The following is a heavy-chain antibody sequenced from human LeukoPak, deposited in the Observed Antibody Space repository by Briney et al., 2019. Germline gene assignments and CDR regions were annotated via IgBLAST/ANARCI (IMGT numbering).Heavy chain of an antibody. D-gene: IGHD3-9*01. V-gene: IGHV4-39*07. CDR3: ARGRYSPLDP. CDR1: GGSISSSSYY. CDR2: IYYSGSA. J-gene: IGHJ5*02. Sequence: KPSETLSLTCTVSGGSISSSSYYWGWIRQPPGKGLEWIGSIYYSGSAYYNPSLKSRVTISVDTSKNQFSLKLSSVTAADTAVYYCARGRYSPLDPWGQGSLVTVSS.